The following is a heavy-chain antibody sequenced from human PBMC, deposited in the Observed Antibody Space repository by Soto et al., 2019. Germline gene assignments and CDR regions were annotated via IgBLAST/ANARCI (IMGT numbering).Heavy chain of an antibody. CDR3: ARDSFGYSSSWFFDY. Sequence: QVQLVESGGGVVQPGRSLRLSCAASGFTFSSYAMHWVRQAPGKGLEWVAVISYDGSNKYYADSVKGRFTISRDNSKNTLYLQMNSLRAEDTAVCYCARDSFGYSSSWFFDYWGQGTLVTVSS. V-gene: IGHV3-30-3*01. CDR2: ISYDGSNK. D-gene: IGHD6-13*01. CDR1: GFTFSSYA. J-gene: IGHJ4*02.